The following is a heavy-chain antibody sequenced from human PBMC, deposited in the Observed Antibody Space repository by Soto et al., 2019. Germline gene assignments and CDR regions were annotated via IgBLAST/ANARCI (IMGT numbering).Heavy chain of an antibody. J-gene: IGHJ5*02. CDR1: GYTLTELS. V-gene: IGHV1-24*01. CDR3: AREFQS. CDR2: FDPEDGET. Sequence: ASVKVSCKVSGYTLTELSMHWVRQAPGKGLEWMGGFDPEDGETIYAQKFQGRVTMTRNTSISTAYMELSSLRSEDTAVYYCAREFQSWGQGTLVTVSS.